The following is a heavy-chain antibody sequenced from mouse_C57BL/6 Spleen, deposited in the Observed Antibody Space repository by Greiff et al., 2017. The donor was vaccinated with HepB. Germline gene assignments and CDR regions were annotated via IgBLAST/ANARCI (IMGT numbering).Heavy chain of an antibody. Sequence: EVHLVESGGGLVKPGGSLKLSCAASGFTFSSYTMSWVRQTPEKRLEWVATISGGGGNTYYPDSVKGRFTISRDNAKNTLYLQMSSLRSEDTALYYCARSYDYDQAWFAYWGQGTLVTVSA. V-gene: IGHV5-9*01. D-gene: IGHD2-4*01. CDR1: GFTFSSYT. J-gene: IGHJ3*01. CDR3: ARSYDYDQAWFAY. CDR2: ISGGGGNT.